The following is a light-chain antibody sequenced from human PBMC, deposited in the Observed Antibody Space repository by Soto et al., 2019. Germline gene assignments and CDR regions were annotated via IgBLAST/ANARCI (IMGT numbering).Light chain of an antibody. Sequence: EVVLTQSPGIMYLSPGERATLSCRASQTVGRSYLAWYQQKPGQAPRLLIFGTSTRATGIPDRFSGGGSGTEFTLTISRLDPEDFAVYYGQQYDSTPPWTFGQGTRGEVK. V-gene: IGKV3-20*01. CDR1: QTVGRSY. CDR3: QQYDSTPPWT. J-gene: IGKJ1*01. CDR2: GTS.